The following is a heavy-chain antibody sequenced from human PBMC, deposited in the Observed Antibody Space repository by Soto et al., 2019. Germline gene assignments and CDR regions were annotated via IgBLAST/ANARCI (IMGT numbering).Heavy chain of an antibody. J-gene: IGHJ4*02. Sequence: EVQLVESGGGLVKPGGSLRLSCAASGFTFSISTMNWVRQAPGKRLEWVSSISSGTTYSYYADSVKGRFSISRDNAKSSLYLQMNSLRVDDTAVYYCARGDGTGLHSSGWSPRFWGQGTLVTVSS. CDR3: ARGDGTGLHSSGWSPRF. CDR2: ISSGTTYS. V-gene: IGHV3-21*06. CDR1: GFTFSIST. D-gene: IGHD6-13*01.